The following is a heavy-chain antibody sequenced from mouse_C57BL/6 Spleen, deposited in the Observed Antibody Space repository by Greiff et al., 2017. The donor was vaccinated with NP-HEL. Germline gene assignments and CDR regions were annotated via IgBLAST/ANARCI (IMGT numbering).Heavy chain of an antibody. CDR3: ARGNDVDD. CDR2: INPNNGGT. J-gene: IGHJ2*01. Sequence: EVQLQQSGPELVKPGASVKISCKASGYTFTDYYMNWVKQSHGKSLEWIGDINPNNGGTSYNQKFKGKATLTVDKSSSTAYMELRSLTSEDSAVYYCARGNDVDDWGQGTTLTVSS. CDR1: GYTFTDYY. D-gene: IGHD2-2*01. V-gene: IGHV1-26*01.